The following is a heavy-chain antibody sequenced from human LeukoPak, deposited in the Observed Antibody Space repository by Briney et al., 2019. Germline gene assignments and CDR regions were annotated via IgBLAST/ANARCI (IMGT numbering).Heavy chain of an antibody. D-gene: IGHD3-10*01. Sequence: PSETLSLTGTVRGGSIYSNYWRWLRHPQGKGLKWIGNIYYSGSTNYNPSLKSRVTISVDTSKNHFSLKLSSVTAADTAVYYCASMVRGVRRAYYLDYWGQGTLVTVSS. CDR3: ASMVRGVRRAYYLDY. J-gene: IGHJ4*02. CDR2: IYYSGST. CDR1: GGSIYSNY. V-gene: IGHV4-59*01.